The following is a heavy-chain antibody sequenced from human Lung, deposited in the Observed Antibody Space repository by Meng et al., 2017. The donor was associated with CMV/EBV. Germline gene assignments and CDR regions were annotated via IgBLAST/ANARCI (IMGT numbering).Heavy chain of an antibody. CDR3: ARDPRPGAYYFGMDA. D-gene: IGHD6-6*01. J-gene: IGHJ6*02. Sequence: SCAASGFSFSDYYMSWIRQAPGKGLEWVSYISSTGSSIYYADSVKGRFTISRDNAKNSLYLQMNSLRAEDTAMYYCARDPRPGAYYFGMDAWGQGTTVTVSS. CDR2: ISSTGSSI. CDR1: GFSFSDYY. V-gene: IGHV3-11*04.